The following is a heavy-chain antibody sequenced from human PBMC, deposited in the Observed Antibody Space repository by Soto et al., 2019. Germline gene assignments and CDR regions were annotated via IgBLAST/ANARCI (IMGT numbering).Heavy chain of an antibody. D-gene: IGHD6-19*01. V-gene: IGHV4-4*02. CDR1: GDSLSSAVW. CDR2: LYYSGTT. J-gene: IGHJ4*02. CDR3: ARKTAVPGALRYY. Sequence: QVQLQESGPELVKPSGTLSLTCVVSGDSLSSAVWWSWVRQAPGKGLEWIGELYYSGTTSYNPSHQSRVTLSVDKSKRQFFLNLTSVTAADTAVYYCARKTAVPGALRYYWGQGVLVTVSS.